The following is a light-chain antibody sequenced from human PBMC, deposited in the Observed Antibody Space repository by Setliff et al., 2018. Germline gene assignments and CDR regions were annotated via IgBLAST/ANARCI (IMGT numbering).Light chain of an antibody. Sequence: QSALTQPASVSGSPGQSITISCTGISSDIHGFSYVSWYQQHPDKAPKLLIYDVTYRPSGVSDRFSASMSGSTASLTISGLQAEDEGDYYCSSYTARSAVFGPGTKVTVL. CDR1: SSDIHGFSY. CDR3: SSYTARSAV. J-gene: IGLJ1*01. V-gene: IGLV2-14*03. CDR2: DVT.